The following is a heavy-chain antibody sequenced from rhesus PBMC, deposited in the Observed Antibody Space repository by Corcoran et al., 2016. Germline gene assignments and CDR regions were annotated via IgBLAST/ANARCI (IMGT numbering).Heavy chain of an antibody. CDR3: ARGSSYSYCGLDS. J-gene: IGHJ6*01. D-gene: IGHD4-29*01. V-gene: IGHV4-147*01. CDR2: IYGSTGST. Sequence: QVQLQESGPGLVKPSETLSLTCAVSGYSISSNYWSWIRQPPGKGLECIGYIYGSTGSTYYNPSLTSRVTISADTSKNQFSLKLSSVTAADTAVYYCARGSSYSYCGLDSWGQGVVVTVSS. CDR1: GYSISSNY.